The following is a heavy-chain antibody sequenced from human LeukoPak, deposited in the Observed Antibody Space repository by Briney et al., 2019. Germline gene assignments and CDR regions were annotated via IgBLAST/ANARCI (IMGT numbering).Heavy chain of an antibody. J-gene: IGHJ4*02. CDR3: ARNTTDRPYDY. CDR1: GFTFSDYY. V-gene: IGHV3-23*01. D-gene: IGHD1/OR15-1a*01. CDR2: VIASGTYT. Sequence: GGSLRLSCAASGFTFSDYYMSWFRQAPGKGLEWLSTVIASGTYTYYADSVKGRFTISRDNSKNTLHLQMDSLRVEDTAVYFCARNTTDRPYDYWGQGTLVTVSS.